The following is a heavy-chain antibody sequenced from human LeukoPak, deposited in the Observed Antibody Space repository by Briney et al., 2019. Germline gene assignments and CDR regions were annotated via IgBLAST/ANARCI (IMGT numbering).Heavy chain of an antibody. CDR1: GGTFSSYA. J-gene: IGHJ3*02. CDR3: ARVSRGITSDAFDI. Sequence: ASVKVSRKASGGTFSSYAISWVRQAPGQGLEWMGGIIPIFGTANYAQKFQGRVTITADESTSTAYMELSSLRSEDTAAYYCARVSRGITSDAFDIWGQGTMVTVSS. V-gene: IGHV1-69*01. D-gene: IGHD3-10*01. CDR2: IIPIFGTA.